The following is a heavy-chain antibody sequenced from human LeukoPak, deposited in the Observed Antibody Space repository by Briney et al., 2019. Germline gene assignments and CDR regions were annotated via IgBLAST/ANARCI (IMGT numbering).Heavy chain of an antibody. V-gene: IGHV3-7*01. Sequence: GSLRLSCAASGFPFISYWMSWVRQAPGKGLEGVANIKQDGSEKYYVDSVKGRFTISRDNAKNSLFLQMNSLRAEDTAVYYCARDLGDFDCSSTSCPPGYWGQGTLVTVSS. D-gene: IGHD2-2*01. CDR1: GFPFISYW. J-gene: IGHJ4*02. CDR3: ARDLGDFDCSSTSCPPGY. CDR2: IKQDGSEK.